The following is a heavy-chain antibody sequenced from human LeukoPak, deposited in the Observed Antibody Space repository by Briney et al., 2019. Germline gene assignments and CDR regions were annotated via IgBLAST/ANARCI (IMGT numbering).Heavy chain of an antibody. J-gene: IGHJ6*02. D-gene: IGHD3-10*01. CDR2: ISYDGSNK. CDR3: AKVTQYNYYGSGSYYYYGMDV. V-gene: IGHV3-30*18. Sequence: GGSLRLSCAASGFTFSSYGMHWVRQAPGKGLEWVAVISYDGSNKYYADSVKGRFTISRDNPKNTLYLQMNSLRAEDTAVYYCAKVTQYNYYGSGSYYYYGMDVWGQGTTVTVSS. CDR1: GFTFSSYG.